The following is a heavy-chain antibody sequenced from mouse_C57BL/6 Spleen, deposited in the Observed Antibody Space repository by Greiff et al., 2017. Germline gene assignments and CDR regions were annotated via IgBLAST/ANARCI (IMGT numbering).Heavy chain of an antibody. J-gene: IGHJ2*01. V-gene: IGHV1-18*01. CDR1: GYTFTDYN. CDR3: ARRHYYYYGSSSPVYYFDY. D-gene: IGHD1-1*01. Sequence: EVQLQQSGPELVKPGASVKIPCKASGYTFTDYNMDWVKQSHGKSLEWIGDINPNNGGTIYNQKFKGKATLTVDKSSSTAYMELRSLTSEDTAVYYCARRHYYYYGSSSPVYYFDYWGQGTTLTVSS. CDR2: INPNNGGT.